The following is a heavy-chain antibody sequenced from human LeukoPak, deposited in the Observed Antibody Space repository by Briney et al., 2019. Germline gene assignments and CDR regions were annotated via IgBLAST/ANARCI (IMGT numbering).Heavy chain of an antibody. CDR2: IYYSGST. CDR1: GGSISSSSYY. J-gene: IGHJ3*02. Sequence: SETLSLTCTASGGSISSSSYYWGWIRQPPGKGLEWIGSIYYSGSTYYNPSLKSRVTISVDTSKNQFSLKLSSVTAADTAVYYCARRTLGSRGAFDIWGQGTMVTVSS. V-gene: IGHV4-39*01. CDR3: ARRTLGSRGAFDI. D-gene: IGHD1-26*01.